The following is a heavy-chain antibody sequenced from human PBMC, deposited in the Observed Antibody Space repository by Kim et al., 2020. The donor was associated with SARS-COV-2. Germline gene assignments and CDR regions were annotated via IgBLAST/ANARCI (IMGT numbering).Heavy chain of an antibody. D-gene: IGHD1-7*01. CDR3: ARDPNWNYALDY. Sequence: NYNPSRKSRVTISVDTSKTQFSLKLSSVTAADTAVYYCARDPNWNYALDYWGQGTLVTVSS. V-gene: IGHV4-59*01. J-gene: IGHJ4*02.